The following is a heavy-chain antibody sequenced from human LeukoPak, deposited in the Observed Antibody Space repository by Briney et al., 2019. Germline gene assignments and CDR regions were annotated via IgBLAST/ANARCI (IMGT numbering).Heavy chain of an antibody. CDR2: IIPIFGTA. Sequence: SVKVSFKASGGTFISYAISWVRQAPGQGLAWMGSIIPIFGTANYAQKFQGRVTITADKSRHTAYMELSSLRSEDTAVYYCASITIFGVVISDYWGQGTLVSVSS. D-gene: IGHD3-3*01. J-gene: IGHJ4*02. CDR1: GGTFISYA. CDR3: ASITIFGVVISDY. V-gene: IGHV1-69*06.